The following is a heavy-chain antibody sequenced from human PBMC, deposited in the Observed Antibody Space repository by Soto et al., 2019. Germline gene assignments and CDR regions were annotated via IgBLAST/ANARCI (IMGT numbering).Heavy chain of an antibody. Sequence: SETLSLTCTVSGGSISSYYWSWIRQPPGKGLEWIGYIYYSGSTNYNPSLKSRVTISVDTSKNQFSLKLSSVTAADTAVYYCARVKLAERGSYYYYYGMDVWGQGTTVTVPS. D-gene: IGHD1-1*01. CDR1: GGSISSYY. V-gene: IGHV4-59*01. CDR2: IYYSGST. CDR3: ARVKLAERGSYYYYYGMDV. J-gene: IGHJ6*02.